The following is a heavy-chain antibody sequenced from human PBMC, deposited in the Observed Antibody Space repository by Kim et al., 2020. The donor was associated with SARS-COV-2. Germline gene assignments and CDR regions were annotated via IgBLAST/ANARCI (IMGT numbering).Heavy chain of an antibody. CDR1: GFTFSSYS. Sequence: GGSLRLSCAASGFTFSSYSMNWVRQAPGKGLEWVSSISSSSSYIYYADSVKGRFTISRDNAKNSLYLQMNSLRAEDTAVYYCARDPPGSSWYKTYYYGMDVWGQGTTVTVSS. D-gene: IGHD6-13*01. V-gene: IGHV3-21*01. J-gene: IGHJ6*02. CDR2: ISSSSSYI. CDR3: ARDPPGSSWYKTYYYGMDV.